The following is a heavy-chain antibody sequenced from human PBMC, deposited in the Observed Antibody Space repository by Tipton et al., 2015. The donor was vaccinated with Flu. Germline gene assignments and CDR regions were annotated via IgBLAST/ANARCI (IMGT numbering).Heavy chain of an antibody. V-gene: IGHV1-18*01. CDR1: GYTFTSYG. J-gene: IGHJ4*02. CDR3: ARDCFPFRYGSGWYLCY. CDR2: ISAYNGNT. D-gene: IGHD6-19*01. Sequence: QLVQSGAEVKKPGASVKVSCKASGYTFTSYGISWVRQAPGQGLEWMGWISAYNGNTNYAQKLQGRVTMTTDTSTSTAYMVLRSLRSDDRAVYYCARDCFPFRYGSGWYLCYWGPGTLVTVSS.